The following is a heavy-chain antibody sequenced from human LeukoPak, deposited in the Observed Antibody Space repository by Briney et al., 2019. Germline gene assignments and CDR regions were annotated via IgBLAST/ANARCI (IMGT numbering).Heavy chain of an antibody. V-gene: IGHV4-59*08. D-gene: IGHD3-3*01. Sequence: SETLSLTCTVSGGSISSYYWSWIRQPPGKGLEWIGYIYYSGSTNYNPTLKSRVTISVDTSKNQFSLKLSSVTAADTAVYYCARHNYDFWSVVVGYFDYWGQGTLVIVSS. CDR1: GGSISSYY. J-gene: IGHJ4*02. CDR3: ARHNYDFWSVVVGYFDY. CDR2: IYYSGST.